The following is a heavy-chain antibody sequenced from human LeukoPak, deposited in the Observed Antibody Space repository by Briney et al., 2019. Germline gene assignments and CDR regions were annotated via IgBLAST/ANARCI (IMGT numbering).Heavy chain of an antibody. CDR2: ISSSGSTM. V-gene: IGHV3-48*03. Sequence: GGSLRLSCAASGFTFSNEMNWVRQAPGKGLEWVSYISSSGSTMYYADSVKGRFTISRDNAKNSLSLQMNSLRAEDTAVYYRARSPAGANYYLDVWGKGTTVTISS. CDR3: ARSPAGANYYLDV. J-gene: IGHJ6*03. D-gene: IGHD1-14*01. CDR1: GFTFSNE.